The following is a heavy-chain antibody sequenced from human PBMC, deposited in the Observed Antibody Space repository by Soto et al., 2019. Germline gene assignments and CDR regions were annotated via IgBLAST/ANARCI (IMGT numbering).Heavy chain of an antibody. CDR3: ARSNSGYYKWFHP. CDR1: GDSISNSNYY. D-gene: IGHD3-3*01. J-gene: IGHJ5*02. V-gene: IGHV4-39*01. CDR2: IYYSGRT. Sequence: SETLSLTCSVSGDSISNSNYYWGWIRQPPGKGLEWIGNIYYSGRTYYNPSLKSRVAISVDTSKNQFSLKLSSVTAADTALYYCARSNSGYYKWFHPWGQGTLVTVSS.